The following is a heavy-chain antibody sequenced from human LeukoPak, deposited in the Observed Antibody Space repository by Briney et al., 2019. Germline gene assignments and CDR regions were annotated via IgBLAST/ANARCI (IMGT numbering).Heavy chain of an antibody. CDR3: ARTSIFGNYYMDV. J-gene: IGHJ6*03. CDR2: IHYSGST. Sequence: SETLSLTCPLSGDSFTSHYWSWIRQPPGKGLEWIGYIHYSGSTNYNPSLKSRVTISVDTSKNQFSLNRRSVTAADTGVYYCARTSIFGNYYMDVWGRGTTVTVSS. V-gene: IGHV4-59*11. CDR1: GDSFTSHY. D-gene: IGHD3-3*01.